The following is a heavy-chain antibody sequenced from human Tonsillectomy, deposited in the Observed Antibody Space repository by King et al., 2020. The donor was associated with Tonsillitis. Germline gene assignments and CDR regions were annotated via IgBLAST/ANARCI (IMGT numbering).Heavy chain of an antibody. J-gene: IGHJ6*03. CDR1: GFTFTDYG. D-gene: IGHD3-10*01. CDR2: ISGYNVNT. Sequence: VQLVESGAEVKKPGASVKVSCKASGFTFTDYGISWVRQAPGQGLEWVGWISGYNVNTDYAQKLQGRVAMTRDTSTSTAYMELRNLRSDDTAVYYCARDLWGSEGLTAIPLTYMDVWGKGTTVTVSS. V-gene: IGHV1-18*01. CDR3: ARDLWGSEGLTAIPLTYMDV.